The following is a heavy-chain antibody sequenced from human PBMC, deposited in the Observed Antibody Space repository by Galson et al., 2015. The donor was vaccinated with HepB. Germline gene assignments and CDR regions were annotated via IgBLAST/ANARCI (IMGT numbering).Heavy chain of an antibody. CDR2: IGSSLSTM. CDR1: GFSLRDYN. J-gene: IGHJ2*01. Sequence: SLRLSCAAPGFSLRDYNINWVRQAPGKGLEWVGYIGSSLSTMYYADSVRGRFTISRDNAKKSLYLQMSSLRADDTAMYYCARDLGRGKFFDLWGRGTLVTVSS. V-gene: IGHV3-48*04. CDR3: ARDLGRGKFFDL. D-gene: IGHD3-10*01.